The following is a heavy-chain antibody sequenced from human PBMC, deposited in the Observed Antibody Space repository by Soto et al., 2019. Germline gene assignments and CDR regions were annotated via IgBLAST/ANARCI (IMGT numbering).Heavy chain of an antibody. V-gene: IGHV3-74*01. CDR3: ARGDKGGFDL. CDR2: IHSDGSST. Sequence: EVQLVESEGGLVQRGGSLRLSCAASGFTFNYYWMHWVRQAPGQGLVWVSHIHSDGSSTTYADSVKGRFTISRDNAKNKVHLQMSSLRAEDTAVYYCARGDKGGFDLWGQGTTVTVSS. CDR1: GFTFNYYW. J-gene: IGHJ3*01. D-gene: IGHD2-21*02.